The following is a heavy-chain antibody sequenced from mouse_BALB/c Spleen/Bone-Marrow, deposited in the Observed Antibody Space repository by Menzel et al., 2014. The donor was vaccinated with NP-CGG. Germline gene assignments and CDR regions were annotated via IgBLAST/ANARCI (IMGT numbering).Heavy chain of an antibody. CDR3: ARSQFWFFDV. CDR2: ISCYNGVA. V-gene: IGHV1S34*01. CDR1: GYSFTGYY. Sequence: LVQTGASVEISCKASGYSFTGYYMNWVKQSHGKSLEWVGYISCYNGVASYNRKFKDKATFTVDTSSSTAYMQFNSLTSEDSAVYYCARSQFWFFDVWGAGTTVTVSS. J-gene: IGHJ1*01.